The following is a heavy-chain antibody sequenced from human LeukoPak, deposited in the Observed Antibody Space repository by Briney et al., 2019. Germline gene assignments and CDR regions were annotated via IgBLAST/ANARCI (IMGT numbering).Heavy chain of an antibody. Sequence: SETLSLTCTVSAGSISTYHWNWIRKSPEKGLEWIGYMQSTGNSNYNPSFKSLVSISVDMSRNQILLYLNSVTAADTAVYFCARDKQHSYGRYFDHWGQGILVTVSS. V-gene: IGHV4-59*01. D-gene: IGHD5-18*01. CDR2: MQSTGNS. J-gene: IGHJ4*02. CDR3: ARDKQHSYGRYFDH. CDR1: AGSISTYH.